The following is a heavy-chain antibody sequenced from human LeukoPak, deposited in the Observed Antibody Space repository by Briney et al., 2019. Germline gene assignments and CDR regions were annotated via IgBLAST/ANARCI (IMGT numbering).Heavy chain of an antibody. CDR1: GYTFTSYY. J-gene: IGHJ4*02. V-gene: IGHV1-46*01. CDR2: IDPRDGSA. Sequence: ASVKVSCKASGYTFTSYYMHWVRQAPGQGLEWVGIIDPRDGSANSAQQIQGRITVTRDTSTGTVYMDLSSLRSEDTAIYYCARGGTILYDYWGQGTQVTVSS. D-gene: IGHD1-1*01. CDR3: ARGGTILYDY.